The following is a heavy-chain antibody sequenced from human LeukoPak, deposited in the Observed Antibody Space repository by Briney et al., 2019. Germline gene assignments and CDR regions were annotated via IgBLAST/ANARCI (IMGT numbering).Heavy chain of an antibody. CDR3: AKDRWAVVGTTNPLFDF. J-gene: IGHJ4*02. Sequence: GGSLRLSCAASRFSFSTYPMGWVRQAPGKGLEWVSGISASGDVTFHADPVKGRFTISRDNSKNTLYLQMTSLRAEDTAVYYCAKDRWAVVGTTNPLFDFWGQGTLVTVSS. CDR2: ISASGDVT. D-gene: IGHD1-26*01. V-gene: IGHV3-23*01. CDR1: RFSFSTYP.